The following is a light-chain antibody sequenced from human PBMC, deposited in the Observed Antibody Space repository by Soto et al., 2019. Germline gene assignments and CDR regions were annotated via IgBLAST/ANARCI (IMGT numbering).Light chain of an antibody. CDR3: QQRSNSPQWT. CDR1: QSVRNY. J-gene: IGKJ3*01. V-gene: IGKV3-11*01. Sequence: EIVLTQSPATVSVSPGESATLSCRASQSVRNYLALYQQKPGQAPRLLIFDASNRATGIPSRFSGSGSGTYFTLTISSLEPEYFAVYYCQQRSNSPQWTFGPGTRVDL. CDR2: DAS.